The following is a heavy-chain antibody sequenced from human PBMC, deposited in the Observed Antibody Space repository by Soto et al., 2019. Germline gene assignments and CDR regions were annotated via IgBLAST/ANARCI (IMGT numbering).Heavy chain of an antibody. J-gene: IGHJ6*02. CDR1: GGTFSSYA. CDR3: ARDQFDYGAFYYYYGTDV. V-gene: IGHV1-69*13. CDR2: IIPIFGTA. D-gene: IGHD4-17*01. Sequence: GASVKVSCKASGGTFSSYAISWVRQAPGQGLEWMGGIIPIFGTANYAQKFQGRVTITADESTSTAYMELSSLRSEDTAVYYCARDQFDYGAFYYYYGTDVWGQGTTVTVSS.